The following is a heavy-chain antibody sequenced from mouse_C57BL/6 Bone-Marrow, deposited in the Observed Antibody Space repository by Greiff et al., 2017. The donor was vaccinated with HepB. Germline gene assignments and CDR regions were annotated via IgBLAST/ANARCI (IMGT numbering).Heavy chain of an antibody. CDR2: ISSGSSTI. CDR1: GFTFSDYG. Sequence: EVMLVESGGGLVKPGGSLKLSCAASGFTFSDYGMHWVRQAPEKGLEWVAYISSGSSTIYYADTVKGRFTISRDNAKNTLFLQMTSLRSEYTAMYYCARLTGTWFAYWGQGTLVTVSA. V-gene: IGHV5-17*01. D-gene: IGHD4-1*01. J-gene: IGHJ3*01. CDR3: ARLTGTWFAY.